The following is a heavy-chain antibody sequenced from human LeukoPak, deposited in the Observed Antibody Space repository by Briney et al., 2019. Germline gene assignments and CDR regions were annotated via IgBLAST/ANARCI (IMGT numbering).Heavy chain of an antibody. J-gene: IGHJ4*02. V-gene: IGHV3-15*01. D-gene: IGHD2-2*01. CDR3: TTEAYCGSSSCPGAFEF. Sequence: GGSLGLSCAASGFISSNAGMNWVRQAPGKGLEWVARFKGKTEGRTTDYAPRVRGRFSISRDDSKHTLYLQMNRLKTEHTAVYFCTTEAYCGSSSCPGAFEFWGQGTLVTLSS. CDR1: GFISSNAG. CDR2: FKGKTEGRTT.